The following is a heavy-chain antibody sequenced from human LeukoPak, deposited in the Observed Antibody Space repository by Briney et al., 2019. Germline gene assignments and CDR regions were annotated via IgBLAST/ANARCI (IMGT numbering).Heavy chain of an antibody. CDR1: GFTFSTFT. CDR2: ITNNGDYT. Sequence: AGSLRLSCSASGFTFSTFTMHWVRQASGKGLEYVSGITNNGDYTSYADSVKGRFTISRDNSKNTLYLQMSSLRSEDTATYYCVKGPERVDPMTGHYRGQGTLVTVSS. J-gene: IGHJ4*02. CDR3: VKGPERVDPMTGHY. V-gene: IGHV3-64D*06. D-gene: IGHD1-14*01.